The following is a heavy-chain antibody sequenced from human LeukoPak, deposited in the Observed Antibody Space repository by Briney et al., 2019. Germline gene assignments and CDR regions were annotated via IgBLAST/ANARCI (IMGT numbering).Heavy chain of an antibody. Sequence: SLRLSCAASGFTFDDYAMHWVRQAPGKGLEWVSGISWNSGSIGYADSVKGRFTISRGNAKNSLYLQMNSLRAEDTALYYCAKDIRYSSSWTLDYWGQGTLVTVSS. J-gene: IGHJ4*02. D-gene: IGHD6-13*01. V-gene: IGHV3-9*01. CDR1: GFTFDDYA. CDR3: AKDIRYSSSWTLDY. CDR2: ISWNSGSI.